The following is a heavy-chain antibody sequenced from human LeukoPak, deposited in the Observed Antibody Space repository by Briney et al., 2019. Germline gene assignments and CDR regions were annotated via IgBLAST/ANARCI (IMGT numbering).Heavy chain of an antibody. CDR3: AKRDSSVGAFDI. D-gene: IGHD6-19*01. CDR1: GFTFSSYA. V-gene: IGHV3-23*01. J-gene: IGHJ3*02. Sequence: GGSLRLSCAASGFTFSSYAMSWVRQAPGKGLEWVSAISGSGGSTYYADSVKGRFTISRDNSKNTLYLQMNSLRAEDTAVYYRAKRDSSVGAFDIWGQGTMVTVSS. CDR2: ISGSGGST.